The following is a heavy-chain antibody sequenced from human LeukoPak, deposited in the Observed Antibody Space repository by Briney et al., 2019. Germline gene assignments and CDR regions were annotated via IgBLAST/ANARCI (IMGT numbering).Heavy chain of an antibody. J-gene: IGHJ3*02. CDR3: ARGGDYYDSSGYSGAFDI. D-gene: IGHD3-22*01. CDR1: GGSVSSGISY. Sequence: SETLSLTCSVSGGSVSSGISYWSWIRQPPGEGLEWIAYISDSGVPDYNPSLRGRVTISLDTSKNQFSLRLTSVTAADTAVYYCARGGDYYDSSGYSGAFDIWGQGTMVTVSS. V-gene: IGHV4-61*01. CDR2: ISDSGVP.